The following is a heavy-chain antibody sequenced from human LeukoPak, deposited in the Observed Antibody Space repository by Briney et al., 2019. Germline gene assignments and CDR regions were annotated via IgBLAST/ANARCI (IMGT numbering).Heavy chain of an antibody. CDR1: GYTLTELS. V-gene: IGHV1-24*01. CDR3: VNSDYYYYYGMDV. CDR2: FDPEDGET. Sequence: ASVKVSCKVSGYTLTELSMHWVRQAPGKGLEWMGGFDPEDGETIYAQKFQGRATVTEDTSTDTVYMELSGLRSDDTAVYYCVNSDYYYYYGMDVWGQGTPVTVSS. J-gene: IGHJ6*02. D-gene: IGHD2-15*01.